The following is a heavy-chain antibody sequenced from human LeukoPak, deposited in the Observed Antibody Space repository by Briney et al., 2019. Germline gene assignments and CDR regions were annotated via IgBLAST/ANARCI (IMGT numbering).Heavy chain of an antibody. CDR2: ISGAGSGT. Sequence: GGSLRLSCAASGFTFSIYAMSWVRQAPGKGLEWVSGISGAGSGTYYADSVKGRFTISRDNSKSTLYLQMNSLGAEDTAVYYCAKARGFLGRLADYWGQGTLVTVSS. D-gene: IGHD3-3*01. CDR3: AKARGFLGRLADY. V-gene: IGHV3-23*01. J-gene: IGHJ4*02. CDR1: GFTFSIYA.